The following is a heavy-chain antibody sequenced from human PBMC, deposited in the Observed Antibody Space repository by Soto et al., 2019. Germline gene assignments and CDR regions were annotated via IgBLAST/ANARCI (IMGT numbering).Heavy chain of an antibody. J-gene: IGHJ4*02. CDR2: ISGSGGST. V-gene: IGHV3-23*01. D-gene: IGHD6-13*01. CDR1: GFTFSSYA. CDR3: SKDRITAAGPRRIGY. Sequence: PGGSLRLSCAASGFTFSSYAMSWVRQAPGKGWKRVSAISGSGGSTYYADPVKGRFTNYRDNSKNTLYLQMYSLGAEYTSVYYCSKDRITAAGPRRIGYLGRGALVTGS.